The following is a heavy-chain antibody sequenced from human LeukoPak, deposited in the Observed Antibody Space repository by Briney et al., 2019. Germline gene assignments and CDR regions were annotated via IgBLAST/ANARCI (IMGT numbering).Heavy chain of an antibody. D-gene: IGHD3-22*01. V-gene: IGHV3-11*01. Sequence: PGGSLRLSCAASGFTFSDYYMSWLRQAPGKGLEWVSYISSSGSTIYYADSVKGRFTISRDNAKNSLYLQMNSLRAEDTAVYYCAREKVPYYYDSSGSLWGQGTLVTVSS. CDR2: ISSSGSTI. CDR3: AREKVPYYYDSSGSL. J-gene: IGHJ4*02. CDR1: GFTFSDYY.